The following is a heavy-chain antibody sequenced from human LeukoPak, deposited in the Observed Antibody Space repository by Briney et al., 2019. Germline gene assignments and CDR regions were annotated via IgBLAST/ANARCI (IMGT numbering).Heavy chain of an antibody. J-gene: IGHJ4*02. D-gene: IGHD5-18*01. V-gene: IGHV4-39*01. CDR1: GASISSRSYY. Sequence: SETLSLTCTVSGASISSRSYYWGWIRQPPGKGLEWIGSIYYNGDTYYNSSLKSRLTISVDTSKNQFTLKLSSMTAADTALYYCARLRGYTSGNPGYWGQGSLVTVSS. CDR3: ARLRGYTSGNPGY. CDR2: IYYNGDT.